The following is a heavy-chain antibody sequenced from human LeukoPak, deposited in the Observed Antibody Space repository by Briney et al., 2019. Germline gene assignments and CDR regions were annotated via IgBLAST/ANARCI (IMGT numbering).Heavy chain of an antibody. CDR1: GFTVSSNY. CDR2: IYSGGST. Sequence: GGSLRLSCAASGFTVSSNYMSWVRQAPGKGLEWVSVIYSGGSTYYADSVRGRFTISRDNSKNTVNLQMNRLRAEDSAVYYCAKSRSLEYSSSSDFWGQGTLVTVSS. CDR3: AKSRSLEYSSSSDF. V-gene: IGHV3-53*01. J-gene: IGHJ4*02. D-gene: IGHD6-6*01.